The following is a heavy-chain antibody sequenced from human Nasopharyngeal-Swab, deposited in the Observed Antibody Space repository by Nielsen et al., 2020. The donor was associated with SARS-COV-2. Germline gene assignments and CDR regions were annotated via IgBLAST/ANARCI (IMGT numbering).Heavy chain of an antibody. V-gene: IGHV3-23*01. J-gene: IGHJ4*02. CDR1: GFTFSSYA. Sequence: GGSLRLSCAASGFTFSSYAMSWVRQAPGKGLEWVSATSGSGGSTYYADSVKGRFTISRDNSKNTLYLQMNSLRAEDTAVYYCAKDLPFERIAVAGTAFDYWGQGTLVTVSS. D-gene: IGHD6-19*01. CDR2: TSGSGGST. CDR3: AKDLPFERIAVAGTAFDY.